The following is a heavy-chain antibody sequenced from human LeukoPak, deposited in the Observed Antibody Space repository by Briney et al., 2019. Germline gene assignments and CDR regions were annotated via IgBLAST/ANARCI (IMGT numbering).Heavy chain of an antibody. J-gene: IGHJ3*02. CDR2: IRYDGSNK. CDR1: GFTFNSYG. V-gene: IGHV3-30*02. Sequence: PGGSLRLSCAASGFTFNSYGMHWVRQAPGKGLEWVAFIRYDGSNKYYADSVKGRFTISRGNSKNTLYLQMNSLRAEDTAVYYCAKAGPESYSSQLDAFDIWGQGTMVTVSS. D-gene: IGHD1-26*01. CDR3: AKAGPESYSSQLDAFDI.